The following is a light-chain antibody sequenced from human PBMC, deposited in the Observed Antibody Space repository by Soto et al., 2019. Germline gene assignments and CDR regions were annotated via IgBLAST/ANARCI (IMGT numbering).Light chain of an antibody. J-gene: IGLJ1*01. CDR2: EVS. V-gene: IGLV2-14*02. CDR1: SSDVGKYNL. Sequence: QSALTQPASVSGSPGQSITISCTGTSSDVGKYNLVSWYQQHPGKAPKLLIHEVSNRPSGVSNRFSGSKSGNTASLTISGLQAEDEADYYCTSYTSISTYVFGTGTKVTVL. CDR3: TSYTSISTYV.